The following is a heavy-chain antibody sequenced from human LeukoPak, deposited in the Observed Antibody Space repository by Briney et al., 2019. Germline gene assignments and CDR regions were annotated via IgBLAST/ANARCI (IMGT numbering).Heavy chain of an antibody. V-gene: IGHV4-30-4*01. D-gene: IGHD3-22*01. CDR1: GGSISSGDYY. J-gene: IGHJ4*02. CDR2: IYYSGST. Sequence: KPSQTLSLTCTVSGGSISSGDYYWSWIRQLPGKGLEWIGYIYYSGSTYYNPSLKSRVTISVDTSKNQFSLKLSSVTAADTAVYYCARDEDDSSGYYYGYWGQGTLVTVSS. CDR3: ARDEDDSSGYYYGY.